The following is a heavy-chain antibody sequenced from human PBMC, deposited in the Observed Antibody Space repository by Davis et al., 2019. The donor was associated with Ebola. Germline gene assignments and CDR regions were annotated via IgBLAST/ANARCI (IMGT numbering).Heavy chain of an antibody. Sequence: GESLKISCAASGFTFSSYGMHWVRQAPGKGLEWVAVISYDGSNKYYADSVKGRFTISRDNSNNTLYLQMNSLRAEDTAVYYCANTMVRGVIIRHYGMDVWGQGTTVTASS. D-gene: IGHD3-10*01. CDR2: ISYDGSNK. CDR1: GFTFSSYG. J-gene: IGHJ6*02. CDR3: ANTMVRGVIIRHYGMDV. V-gene: IGHV3-30*18.